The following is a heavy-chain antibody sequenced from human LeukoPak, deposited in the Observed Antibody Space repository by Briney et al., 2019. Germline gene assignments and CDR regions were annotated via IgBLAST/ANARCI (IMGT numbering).Heavy chain of an antibody. CDR3: ARGASIVGATNLRYFDY. CDR2: INHSGST. V-gene: IGHV4-34*01. CDR1: GGSFSGYY. D-gene: IGHD1-26*01. Sequence: SETLSLTCAVYGGSFSGYYWSWIRQPPGKGLEWIGEINHSGSTNYNPSLKSRVTISVDTSKNQFSLKLSSVTAADTAVYYRARGASIVGATNLRYFDYWGQGTLVTVSS. J-gene: IGHJ4*02.